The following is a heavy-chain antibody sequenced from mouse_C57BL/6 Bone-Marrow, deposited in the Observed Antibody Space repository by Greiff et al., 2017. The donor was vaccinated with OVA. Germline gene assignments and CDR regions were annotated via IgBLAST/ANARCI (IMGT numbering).Heavy chain of an antibody. Sequence: VQLQQSGAELVRPGSSVKMSCKTSGYTFTSYGINWVKQRPGQGLEWIGYIYIGNGYTEYNEQFKGKATLTSDTSSSTAYLQLSSLTSEDSAIYFCARNVLYYGSSYDWYFDVWGTGTTVTVSS. CDR2: IYIGNGYT. CDR1: GYTFTSYG. V-gene: IGHV1-58*01. J-gene: IGHJ1*03. D-gene: IGHD1-1*01. CDR3: ARNVLYYGSSYDWYFDV.